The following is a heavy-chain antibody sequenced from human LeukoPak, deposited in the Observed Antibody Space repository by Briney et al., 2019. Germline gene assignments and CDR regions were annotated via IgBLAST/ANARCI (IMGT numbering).Heavy chain of an antibody. CDR3: AKEPRDYYGSGSYYTWLNYYYYMDV. CDR2: ISSSGSTI. D-gene: IGHD3-10*01. V-gene: IGHV3-11*04. Sequence: PGGSLRLSCAASGFTFSDYYMSWIRQAPGKGLEWVSYISSSGSTIYYADSVKGRFTISRDNSKNTLYLQMNSLRAEDTAVYYCAKEPRDYYGSGSYYTWLNYYYYMDVWGKGTTVTISS. J-gene: IGHJ6*03. CDR1: GFTFSDYY.